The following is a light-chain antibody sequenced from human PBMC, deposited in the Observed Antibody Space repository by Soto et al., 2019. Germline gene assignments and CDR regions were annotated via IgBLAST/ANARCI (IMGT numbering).Light chain of an antibody. CDR2: DAS. Sequence: DIQMTQSPSSLSASVGDRVTITCQASQDITSYLNWYQHKPGKAPKLLIYDASILEAEVPPRFSGSVSGTDFTLTISSLQPEDVATYYCQHCDYLPIFGPGTTVDFK. J-gene: IGKJ3*01. V-gene: IGKV1-33*01. CDR3: QHCDYLPI. CDR1: QDITSY.